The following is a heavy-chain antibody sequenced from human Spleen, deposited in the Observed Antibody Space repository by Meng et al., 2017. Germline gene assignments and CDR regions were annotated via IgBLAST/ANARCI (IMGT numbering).Heavy chain of an antibody. V-gene: IGHV3-23*01. CDR2: ISGSGGST. D-gene: IGHD3-10*01. CDR1: GFTFSSYA. Sequence: GGSLRLSCAASGFTFSSYAMSWVRQAPGKGLEWVSAISGSGGSTYYADSVKGRFTISRDNSKNTLFLQMNSLGAEDTALYYCAKYSYGLGDYLDYWGQGALVTVSS. CDR3: AKYSYGLGDYLDY. J-gene: IGHJ4*02.